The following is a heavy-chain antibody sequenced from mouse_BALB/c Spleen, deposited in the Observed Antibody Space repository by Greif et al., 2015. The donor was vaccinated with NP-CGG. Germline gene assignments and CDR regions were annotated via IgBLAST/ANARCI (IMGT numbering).Heavy chain of an antibody. CDR2: INSNGGST. D-gene: IGHD2-14*01. CDR1: GFTFSSYG. J-gene: IGHJ3*01. Sequence: EVKLMESGGGLVQPGGSLKLSCAASGFTFSSYGMSWVRQTPDKRLELVATINSNGGSTYYPDSVKGRFTISRDNAKNTLYLQMSSLKSEDTAMYYCAREFYYRYDVAYWGQGTLVTVSA. CDR3: AREFYYRYDVAY. V-gene: IGHV5-6-3*01.